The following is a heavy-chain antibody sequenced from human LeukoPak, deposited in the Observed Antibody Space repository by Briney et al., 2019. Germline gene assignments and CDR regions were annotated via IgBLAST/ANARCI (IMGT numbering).Heavy chain of an antibody. Sequence: PGGSLRLSCAASGFTFRSYAMHWVRQAPGKGLEWVAVIWYDGSNDYYANSVKGRFAISRDNSKNTVYLQMNSLRAEDTAVYYCAREADCSGGNCYRGAFDIWGQGTMITVSS. J-gene: IGHJ3*02. V-gene: IGHV3-33*08. CDR2: IWYDGSND. CDR1: GFTFRSYA. CDR3: AREADCSGGNCYRGAFDI. D-gene: IGHD2-15*01.